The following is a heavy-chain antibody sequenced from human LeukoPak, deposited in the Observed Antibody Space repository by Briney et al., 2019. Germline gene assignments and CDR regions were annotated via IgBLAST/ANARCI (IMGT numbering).Heavy chain of an antibody. CDR1: GFTFNTYG. V-gene: IGHV3-30*18. CDR2: ISNDGSNK. J-gene: IGHJ4*02. CDR3: AKGIVIVSATGVDY. D-gene: IGHD2/OR15-2a*01. Sequence: PGGSLRLSCAASGFTFNTYGMHWVRQAPGKGLEWVAGISNDGSNKYYADSVKGRFTISRDNSKNTLYLQMNSLRAEDTAVYYCAKGIVIVSATGVDYWGQGTLVTVSS.